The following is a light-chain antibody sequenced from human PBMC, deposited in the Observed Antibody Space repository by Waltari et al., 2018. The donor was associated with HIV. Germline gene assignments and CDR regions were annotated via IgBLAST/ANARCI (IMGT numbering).Light chain of an antibody. Sequence: QSALTQPASVSGSPGQSLTISCTGTSSDVGGYKYVSWYQQHPGKAPKLMIYEVSNRPSGVSNRFSGSKSGNTASLTISGLQAEDEADYYCSSYTSSSTLVFGGGTKLTVL. CDR1: SSDVGGYKY. V-gene: IGLV2-14*01. CDR2: EVS. J-gene: IGLJ2*01. CDR3: SSYTSSSTLV.